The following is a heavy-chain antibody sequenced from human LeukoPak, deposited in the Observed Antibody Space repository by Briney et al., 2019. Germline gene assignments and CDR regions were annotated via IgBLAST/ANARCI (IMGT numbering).Heavy chain of an antibody. V-gene: IGHV4-31*03. CDR2: IYYSGST. CDR3: ARPHDSNDAFDI. CDR1: GGSISSGGYY. Sequence: TSETLSLTCTVSGGSISSGGYYWSWIRQHPGKGLEWIGYIYYSGSTYYNPSLKSRVTISVDTSKNQSSLKLSSVTAADTAVYYCARPHDSNDAFDIWGQGTMVTVSS. D-gene: IGHD3-22*01. J-gene: IGHJ3*02.